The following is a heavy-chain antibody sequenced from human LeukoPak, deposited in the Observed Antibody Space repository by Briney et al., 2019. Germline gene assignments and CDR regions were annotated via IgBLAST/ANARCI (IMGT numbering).Heavy chain of an antibody. CDR1: GFTFTSYA. J-gene: IGHJ6*02. CDR2: INTNTGNP. V-gene: IGHV7-4-1*02. CDR3: ARVGWLYETYYYGMDV. Sequence: GGSLRLSCAASGFTFTSYAMNWVRQAPGQGLEWMGWINTNTGNPTYAQGFTGRFVFSLDTSVSTAYLQISSLKAEDTAVYYCARVGWLYETYYYGMDVWGQGTTVTVSS. D-gene: IGHD2/OR15-2a*01.